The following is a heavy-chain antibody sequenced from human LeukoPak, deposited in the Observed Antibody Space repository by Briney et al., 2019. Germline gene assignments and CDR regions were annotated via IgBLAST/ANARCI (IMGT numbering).Heavy chain of an antibody. Sequence: GGSLRLSCAASGFTFSSYGMHCVRQAPGKGLEWVAVISYDGSNKYYADSVKGRFTISRDNSKNTLYLQMNSLRAEDTAVYYCAILRGYSYGYLDYWGQGTLVTVSS. V-gene: IGHV3-30*03. CDR1: GFTFSSYG. D-gene: IGHD5-18*01. CDR3: AILRGYSYGYLDY. J-gene: IGHJ4*02. CDR2: ISYDGSNK.